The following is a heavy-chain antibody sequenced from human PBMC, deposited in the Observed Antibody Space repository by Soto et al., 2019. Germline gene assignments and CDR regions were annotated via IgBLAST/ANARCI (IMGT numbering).Heavy chain of an antibody. CDR1: GGSISSGDYY. CDR2: IYYSGST. D-gene: IGHD1-7*01. Sequence: SETLSLTCTVSGGSISSGDYYWNWVRQPPGKGLEWIGHIYYSGSTYHNPSLKSRVTISVDTSKNQFSLKLSSVTAADTAVYYCARINWNYVFDYWGQGTLVTVS. J-gene: IGHJ4*02. CDR3: ARINWNYVFDY. V-gene: IGHV4-30-4*01.